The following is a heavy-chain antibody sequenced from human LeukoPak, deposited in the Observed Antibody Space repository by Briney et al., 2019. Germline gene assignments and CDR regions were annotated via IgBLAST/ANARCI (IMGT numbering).Heavy chain of an antibody. D-gene: IGHD5-18*01. Sequence: SETLSLTCAVSGGSISSGGYSWSWIRQPPGKGLEWIGYIYHSGSTYCNPSLKSRVTISVDRSKNQFSLKLSSVTAADTAVYYCARVDTAMVNFDYWGQGTLVTVSS. CDR1: GGSISSGGYS. J-gene: IGHJ4*02. V-gene: IGHV4-30-2*01. CDR3: ARVDTAMVNFDY. CDR2: IYHSGST.